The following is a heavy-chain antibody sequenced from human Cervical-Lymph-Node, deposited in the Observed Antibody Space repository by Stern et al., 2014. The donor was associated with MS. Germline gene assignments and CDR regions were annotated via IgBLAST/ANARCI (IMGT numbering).Heavy chain of an antibody. J-gene: IGHJ4*02. Sequence: VQLVESGPGLVKPSATLSLTCTVSGGSVNSGSYYWSWIRQPPGKGLEWIGFIYYSGTPSYNPSLTSRVTILIDTSKTQFSLKVSSVTAADTAVYYCARIKQSVPAGYFDYWGPGTLVSVSS. D-gene: IGHD6-6*01. CDR3: ARIKQSVPAGYFDY. V-gene: IGHV4-61*01. CDR2: IYYSGTP. CDR1: GGSVNSGSYY.